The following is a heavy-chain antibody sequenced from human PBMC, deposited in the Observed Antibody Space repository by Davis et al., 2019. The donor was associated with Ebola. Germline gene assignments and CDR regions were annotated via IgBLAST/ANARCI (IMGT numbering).Heavy chain of an antibody. CDR3: ARPPTVVTPVDAFDI. D-gene: IGHD4-23*01. J-gene: IGHJ3*02. Sequence: PGGSLRLSCAASGFTFSSYGMHWVRQAPGKGLEWVAVIWYDGSNKYYADSVKGRFTISRDNSKNTLYLQMNSLRAEDTAVYYCARPPTVVTPVDAFDIWGQGTMVTVSS. CDR1: GFTFSSYG. CDR2: IWYDGSNK. V-gene: IGHV3-33*01.